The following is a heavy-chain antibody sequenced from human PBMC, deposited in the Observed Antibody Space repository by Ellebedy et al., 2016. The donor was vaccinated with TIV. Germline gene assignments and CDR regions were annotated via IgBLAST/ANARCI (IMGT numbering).Heavy chain of an antibody. J-gene: IGHJ6*02. D-gene: IGHD5-18*01. V-gene: IGHV3-7*01. CDR1: GVTSSGHW. CDR2: INKDGNEE. CDR3: ARRGYSYGYFYYDMDV. Sequence: GGSLRLXCAVSGVTSSGHWLSWVRQAPGKGPEWVANINKDGNEEFYVKSLRGRFTISRDNAKNTLYLQMNSLRAEDTAVYYCARRGYSYGYFYYDMDVWGQGTTVTVSS.